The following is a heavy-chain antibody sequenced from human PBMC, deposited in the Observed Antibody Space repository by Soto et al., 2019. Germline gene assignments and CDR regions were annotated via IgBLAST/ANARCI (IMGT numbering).Heavy chain of an antibody. Sequence: SETLSLTCAVSGGSISSGGYSWSWIRQPPGKGLEWIGYIYHSGSTYYNPSLKSRVTISVDRSKNQFSLKLSSVTAADTAVYYCARETYYYESGAYYYGLDIWGQGTMVTVSS. CDR1: GGSISSGGYS. J-gene: IGHJ3*02. CDR3: ARETYYYESGAYYYGLDI. V-gene: IGHV4-30-2*01. D-gene: IGHD3-22*01. CDR2: IYHSGST.